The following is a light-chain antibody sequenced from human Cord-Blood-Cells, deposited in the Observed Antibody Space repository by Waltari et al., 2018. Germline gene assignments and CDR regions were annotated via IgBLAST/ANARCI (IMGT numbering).Light chain of an antibody. Sequence: EIVMTQSPATLSVSPGERATLSCRASQSVSSNLAWYQQKPGQAPRLLIYGASTRATGITARFSGSGSGTEFTLTISSLQSEDFAVYYCQKYNNWPPVLFGPGTKVDIK. CDR1: QSVSSN. CDR3: QKYNNWPPVL. J-gene: IGKJ3*01. CDR2: GAS. V-gene: IGKV3-15*01.